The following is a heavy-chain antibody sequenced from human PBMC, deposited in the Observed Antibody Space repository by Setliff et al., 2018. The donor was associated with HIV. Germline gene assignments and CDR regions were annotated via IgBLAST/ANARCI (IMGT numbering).Heavy chain of an antibody. J-gene: IGHJ2*01. CDR3: ARSYSGRGRWYFDV. CDR1: GGSLSGYY. Sequence: SETLSLTCAVYGGSLSGYYWGWIRQPPGKGLEWIGSIYYSGSTKDNPSLKSRVIISVDTSKNQFSLKLSSVTAADTALYYCARSYSGRGRWYFDVWGRGTLVTVSS. D-gene: IGHD1-26*01. CDR2: IYYSGST. V-gene: IGHV4-34*09.